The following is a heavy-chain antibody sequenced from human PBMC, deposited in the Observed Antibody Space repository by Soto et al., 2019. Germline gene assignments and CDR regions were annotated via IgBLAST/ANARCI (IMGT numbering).Heavy chain of an antibody. V-gene: IGHV4-59*01. J-gene: IGHJ4*02. D-gene: IGHD6-19*01. Sequence: SETLSLTCTVSGGSISSYYWSWIRQPPGKGLEWIGYIYYSGSTNYNPSLKSRVTISVDTSKNQFSLKLSSVTAADTAVYYCARDSVQWLGQFDYWGQGTLVTVSS. CDR3: ARDSVQWLGQFDY. CDR2: IYYSGST. CDR1: GGSISSYY.